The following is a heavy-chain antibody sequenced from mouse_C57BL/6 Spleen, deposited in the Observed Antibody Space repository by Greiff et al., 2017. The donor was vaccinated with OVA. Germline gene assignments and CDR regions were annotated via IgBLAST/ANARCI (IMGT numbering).Heavy chain of an antibody. Sequence: LVESGAELVKPGASVKLSCKASGYTFTEYTIHWVKQRSGQGLEWIGWFYPGSGSIKYNEKFKDKATLTADKSSSTVYMELSRLTSEDAAVYFCARHEVGLGAMDYWGQGTSVTVSS. J-gene: IGHJ4*01. CDR3: ARHEVGLGAMDY. D-gene: IGHD3-3*01. CDR1: GYTFTEYT. V-gene: IGHV1-62-2*01. CDR2: FYPGSGSI.